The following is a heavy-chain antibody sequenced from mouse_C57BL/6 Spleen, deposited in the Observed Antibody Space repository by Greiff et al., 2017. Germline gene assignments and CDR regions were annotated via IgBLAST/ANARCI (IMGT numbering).Heavy chain of an antibody. CDR3: ARAYDGYYYAMDY. Sequence: EVQVVESGGGLVKPGGSLKLSCAASGFTFSSYAMSWVRQTPEKRLEWVATISDGGSYTYYPDNVKGRFTISRDNAKNNLYLQMSHLKSEDTAMDYCARAYDGYYYAMDYWGQGTSVTVSS. J-gene: IGHJ4*01. V-gene: IGHV5-4*01. CDR1: GFTFSSYA. CDR2: ISDGGSYT. D-gene: IGHD2-3*01.